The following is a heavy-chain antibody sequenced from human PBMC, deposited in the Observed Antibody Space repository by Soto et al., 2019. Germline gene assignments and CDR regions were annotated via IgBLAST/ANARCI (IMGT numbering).Heavy chain of an antibody. CDR1: GGSISSGGYY. V-gene: IGHV4-31*03. Sequence: QVQLQESGPGLVKPSQTQSLTCTVSGGSISSGGYYWSWIRQHPGKGLEWIGYIYYSGSTYYNPSLKSRVTISVDTSKNQFSLKLSSVTAADTAVYYCARDPFYSSGFHNWFDPWGQGTLVTVSS. D-gene: IGHD6-19*01. CDR2: IYYSGST. J-gene: IGHJ5*02. CDR3: ARDPFYSSGFHNWFDP.